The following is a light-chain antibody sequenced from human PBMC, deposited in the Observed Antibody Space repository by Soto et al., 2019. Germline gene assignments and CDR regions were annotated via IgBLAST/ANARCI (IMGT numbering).Light chain of an antibody. CDR3: QKYSSYPWT. CDR2: KAS. Sequence: DIQMTQSPSTLSASVGDRVTITCRASQSISSWLAWYQQKPGKAPKLLIYKASSLESVVPSRFSSSLSVTKFTITLRSLELDVFAFYYCQKYSSYPWTFVEVMKGEFK. CDR1: QSISSW. J-gene: IGKJ1*01. V-gene: IGKV1-5*03.